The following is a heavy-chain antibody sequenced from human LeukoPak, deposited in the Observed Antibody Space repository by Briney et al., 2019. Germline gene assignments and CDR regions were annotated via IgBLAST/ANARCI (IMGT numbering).Heavy chain of an antibody. CDR3: ARRRYSGSSQHFDY. Sequence: PSETLSLTCTVSGGSISSSSYYWGWIRQPPGKGLEWIGSIYYSGSTYYNPSLESRVTISVDTSKNQFSLKLSSVTAADTAVYYCARRRYSGSSQHFDYWGQGTLVTVSS. D-gene: IGHD1-26*01. V-gene: IGHV4-39*01. CDR2: IYYSGST. CDR1: GGSISSSSYY. J-gene: IGHJ4*02.